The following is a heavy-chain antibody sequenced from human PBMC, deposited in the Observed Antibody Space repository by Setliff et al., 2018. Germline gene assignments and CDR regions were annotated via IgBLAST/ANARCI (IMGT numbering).Heavy chain of an antibody. D-gene: IGHD1-26*01. J-gene: IGHJ4*02. V-gene: IGHV3-15*01. Sequence: PGGSLRLSCAASGFTFSEEWMSWVRQAPGKGLEWIGRIKSEIAGGTTDYGAPVKGRFTISRDDSKNTLLLQMNNLKTEDTALYYCTTAHYTGNSRTLDFWGPGTLVT. CDR1: GFTFSEEW. CDR3: TTAHYTGNSRTLDF. CDR2: IKSEIAGGTT.